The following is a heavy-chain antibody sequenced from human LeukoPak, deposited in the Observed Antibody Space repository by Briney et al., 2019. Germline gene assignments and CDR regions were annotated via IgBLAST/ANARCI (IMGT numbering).Heavy chain of an antibody. D-gene: IGHD5-18*01. J-gene: IGHJ5*02. V-gene: IGHV1-69*05. CDR1: GGTFSSYA. CDR3: ARDWGTAMVTDWFDP. CDR2: IIPIFGTA. Sequence: SVKVSCKASGGTFSSYAFSWVRQAPGQGLEWMGGIIPIFGTANYAQKLQGRVTMTTDTSTSTAYMELRSLRSDDTAVYYCARDWGTAMVTDWFDPWGQGTLVTVSS.